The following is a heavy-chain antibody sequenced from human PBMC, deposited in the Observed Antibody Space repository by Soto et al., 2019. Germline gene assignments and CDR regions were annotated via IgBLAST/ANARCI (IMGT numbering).Heavy chain of an antibody. CDR2: IIPIFGTA. D-gene: IGHD3-10*01. CDR1: GGTFSSYA. Sequence: SVKVSCKASGGTFSSYAISWVRQAPGQGLEWMGGIIPIFGTANYAQKFQGRVTITADESTSTAYMELSSLRSEDTAVYYCARASMVRGYLSLNYYYYYGMDVWGQGTTVTVSS. J-gene: IGHJ6*02. CDR3: ARASMVRGYLSLNYYYYYGMDV. V-gene: IGHV1-69*13.